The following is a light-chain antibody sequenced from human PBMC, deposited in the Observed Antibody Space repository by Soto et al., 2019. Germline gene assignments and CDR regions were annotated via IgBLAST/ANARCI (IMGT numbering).Light chain of an antibody. CDR3: QQRSNWPPIT. V-gene: IGKV3-11*01. CDR1: QSVSSSY. CDR2: DAS. J-gene: IGKJ5*01. Sequence: ETVLTQSPATLSLSPGEGATLSCRAGQSVSSSYLVWHQQRPGQSPRLLIYDASNRASGVPPRFSGSGSGTDFTLSISSIEPEDFAVYYCQQRSNWPPITFGQGTRLEIK.